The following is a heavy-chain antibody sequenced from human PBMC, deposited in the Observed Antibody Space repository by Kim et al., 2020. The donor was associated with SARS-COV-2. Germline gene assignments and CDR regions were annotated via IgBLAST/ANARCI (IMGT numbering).Heavy chain of an antibody. CDR1: GYTFTSYA. D-gene: IGHD5-12*01. CDR2: INAGNGNT. V-gene: IGHV1-3*01. J-gene: IGHJ4*02. CDR3: ARVGFGGYSGYDSRFDY. Sequence: ASVKVSCKASGYTFTSYAMHWVRQPPGQRLEWMGWINAGNGNTKYSQKFQGRVTITRDTSASTAYMELSSLRSEDTAVYYCARVGFGGYSGYDSRFDYWGQGTLVTVSS.